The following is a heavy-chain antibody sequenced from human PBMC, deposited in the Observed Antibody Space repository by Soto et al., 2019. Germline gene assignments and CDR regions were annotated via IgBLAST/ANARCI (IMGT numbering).Heavy chain of an antibody. CDR3: AKHGAVPDCSSTSCYDDAFDI. CDR2: ISGSGGST. D-gene: IGHD2-2*01. V-gene: IGHV3-23*01. J-gene: IGHJ3*02. Sequence: GGSLRLSCAASGFTFSSYAMSWVRQAPGKGLEWVSAISGSGGSTYYADSVKGRFTISRDNSKNTLYLQMNSLRAEDTAVYYCAKHGAVPDCSSTSCYDDAFDIWGQGTMVTVSS. CDR1: GFTFSSYA.